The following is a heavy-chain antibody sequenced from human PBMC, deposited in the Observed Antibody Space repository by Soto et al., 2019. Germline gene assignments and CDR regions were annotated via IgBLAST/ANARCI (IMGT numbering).Heavy chain of an antibody. Sequence: PGGSLRLSCAASGVTFSTYGMHWVRQATGKGLEWVAVISYDGSNKYYADSVKGRFTISRDNSKNTLYLQMNSLRAEDTAVYYCARVPSSSGRAHFDYWGQGTLVTVSS. CDR2: ISYDGSNK. CDR1: GVTFSTYG. J-gene: IGHJ4*02. D-gene: IGHD2-15*01. V-gene: IGHV3-30*03. CDR3: ARVPSSSGRAHFDY.